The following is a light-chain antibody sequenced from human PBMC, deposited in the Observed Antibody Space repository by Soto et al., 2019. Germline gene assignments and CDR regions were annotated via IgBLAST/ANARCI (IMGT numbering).Light chain of an antibody. J-gene: IGKJ1*01. Sequence: EIVLTQSPGTLSLSPGERATLSCRASQSVSSSYLAWYQQKPGQAPRLLVYGASSRATGIPDRVSGSGSGTDFTLTISRLEPEDFAVYYWQQYGSSATFGQGTKVEIK. V-gene: IGKV3-20*01. CDR1: QSVSSSY. CDR3: QQYGSSAT. CDR2: GAS.